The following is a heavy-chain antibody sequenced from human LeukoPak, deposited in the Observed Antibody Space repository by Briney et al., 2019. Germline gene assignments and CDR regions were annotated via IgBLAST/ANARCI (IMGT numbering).Heavy chain of an antibody. CDR2: IYYSGST. J-gene: IGHJ6*02. CDR3: ARGMVRGGYGMDV. CDR1: GGSISSYY. V-gene: IGHV4-59*01. D-gene: IGHD3-10*01. Sequence: SETLSLTCTVSGGSISSYYWSWIRQPPGKGLEWIGYIYYSGSTNYNPSLKSRVTISVDTSKNQFSLKLSSVTAADTAVYYCARGMVRGGYGMDVWGQGTTVTVFS.